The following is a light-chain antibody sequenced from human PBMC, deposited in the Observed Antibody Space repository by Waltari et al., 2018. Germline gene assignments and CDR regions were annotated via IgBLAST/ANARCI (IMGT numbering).Light chain of an antibody. Sequence: DIVMTQSPLSLPVTPGEPASISCRSSQSLLHSNGYTYLYWYLQKPGQSPQLLIYLGSTRASGVPDRFSGSGSGTDFTLKISRVEAEDVGVYYCMQALQTPYTFGQGTKLEIK. J-gene: IGKJ2*01. CDR2: LGS. CDR3: MQALQTPYT. V-gene: IGKV2-28*01. CDR1: QSLLHSNGYTY.